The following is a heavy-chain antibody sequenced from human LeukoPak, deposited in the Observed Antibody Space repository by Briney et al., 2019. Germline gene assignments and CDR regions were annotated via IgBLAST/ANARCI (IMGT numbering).Heavy chain of an antibody. J-gene: IGHJ3*02. V-gene: IGHV3-53*01. D-gene: IGHD6-19*01. Sequence: QPGGSLRLSCAASDFSVGDNYMTWVRQAPGKGLQWVSLMYSVGTTFYADSVKGRFTMSRDSSKNTLYLQMNSLRVDDTAVYYCAKIGWDDAFDIWGQGTMVTVSS. CDR3: AKIGWDDAFDI. CDR2: MYSVGTT. CDR1: DFSVGDNY.